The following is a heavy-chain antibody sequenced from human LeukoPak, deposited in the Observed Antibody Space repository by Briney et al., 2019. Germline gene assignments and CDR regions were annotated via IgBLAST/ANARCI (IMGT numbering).Heavy chain of an antibody. CDR2: INYSGYT. J-gene: IGHJ4*02. CDR1: GGSISSSTVY. CDR3: ARPGYYDNSGFNFDF. D-gene: IGHD3-22*01. V-gene: IGHV4-39*01. Sequence: SETLSLTCTVSGGSISSSTVYWGWIRQPPGKGLEWIGGINYSGYTYYNPSLKSRVTISVDTPKNQFSLKLSSVTAADTAVYYCARPGYYDNSGFNFDFWGQGTLVTVSS.